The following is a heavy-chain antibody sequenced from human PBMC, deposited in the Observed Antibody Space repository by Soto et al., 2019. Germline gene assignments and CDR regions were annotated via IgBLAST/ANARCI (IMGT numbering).Heavy chain of an antibody. CDR3: AKRTTGWYFDL. V-gene: IGHV3-23*01. J-gene: IGHJ2*01. CDR2: ISGSGGST. CDR1: GFTFSSYA. Sequence: GGSLRLSCAASGFTFSSYAMNWVRQAPGKGLEWVSVISGSGGSTYYADSVKGRFTISRDNSKSTLYLQMNSLRAEDTAVYYCAKRTTGWYFDLWGRGTLVTVSS.